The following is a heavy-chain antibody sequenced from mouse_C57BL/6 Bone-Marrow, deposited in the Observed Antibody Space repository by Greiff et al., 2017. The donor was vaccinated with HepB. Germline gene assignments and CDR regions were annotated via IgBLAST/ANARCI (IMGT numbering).Heavy chain of an antibody. Sequence: EVQGVESGGGLVKPGGSLKLSCAASGFTFSSYAMSWVRQTPEKRLEWVATISDGGSYTYYPDNVKGRFTISRDNAKNNLYLQMSHLKSEDTAMYYCARGDDYDVAYYAMDYWGQGTSVTVSS. CDR3: ARGDDYDVAYYAMDY. V-gene: IGHV5-4*01. J-gene: IGHJ4*01. CDR2: ISDGGSYT. D-gene: IGHD2-4*01. CDR1: GFTFSSYA.